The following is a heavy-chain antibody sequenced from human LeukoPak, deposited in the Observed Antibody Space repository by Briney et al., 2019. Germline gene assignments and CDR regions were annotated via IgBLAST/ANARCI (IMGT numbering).Heavy chain of an antibody. J-gene: IGHJ4*02. Sequence: GGSLRLSCAASGFTVSSNYMSWVRQAPGKGLEWVSVIYSGGSTYYADSVKGRFTTSRDNSKNTLYLQMNSLRAEDTAVYYCAISPYCSSTSCPDYWGQGTLVTVSS. V-gene: IGHV3-66*01. D-gene: IGHD2-2*01. CDR1: GFTVSSNY. CDR3: AISPYCSSTSCPDY. CDR2: IYSGGST.